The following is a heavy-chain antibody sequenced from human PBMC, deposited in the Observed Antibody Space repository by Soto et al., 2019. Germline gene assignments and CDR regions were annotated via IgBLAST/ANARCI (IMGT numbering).Heavy chain of an antibody. J-gene: IGHJ4*02. CDR2: IYYSGST. CDR3: VRELRGSGYFDY. Sequence: SETLSLTCTVSGDSISSGAYYWSWIRQHPGKGLEWIGYIYYSGSTYYNPSLKSRLTISVDTSKNQFSLKLTSVTAADTAVYYCVRELRGSGYFDYWGQGILVTVSS. V-gene: IGHV4-31*03. CDR1: GDSISSGAYY.